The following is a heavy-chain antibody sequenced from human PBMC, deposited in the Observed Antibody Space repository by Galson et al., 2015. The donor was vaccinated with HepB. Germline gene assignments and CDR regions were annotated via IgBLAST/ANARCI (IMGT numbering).Heavy chain of an antibody. V-gene: IGHV1-2*02. J-gene: IGHJ6*02. CDR1: GYTFTGYY. Sequence: SVKVSCKASGYTFTGYYMHWVRQAPGQGLEWMGWINPNSGGTNYAQKFQGRVTMTRDTSISTAYMELSRLRSDDTAVYYCAREDIVVVPAPYGMDVWGQGTTVTVSS. CDR3: AREDIVVVPAPYGMDV. D-gene: IGHD2-2*01. CDR2: INPNSGGT.